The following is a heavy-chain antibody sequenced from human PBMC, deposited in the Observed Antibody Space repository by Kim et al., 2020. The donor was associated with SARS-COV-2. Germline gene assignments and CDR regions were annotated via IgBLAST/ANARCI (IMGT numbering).Heavy chain of an antibody. D-gene: IGHD5-12*01. Sequence: RYSPSLKSRITITKDTSKNQVVLTMTSMDPVDTATYYCAHSNIVATFFDYWGQGTLVTVSS. J-gene: IGHJ4*02. CDR3: AHSNIVATFFDY. V-gene: IGHV2-5*01.